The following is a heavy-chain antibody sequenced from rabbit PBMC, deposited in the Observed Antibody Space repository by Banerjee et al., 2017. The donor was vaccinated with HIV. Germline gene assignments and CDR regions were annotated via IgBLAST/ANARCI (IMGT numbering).Heavy chain of an antibody. D-gene: IGHD1-1*01. CDR2: IGASSGST. CDR3: ARDSSSAGYIDRLDL. CDR1: GSDISSYS. Sequence: QSLEESGGDLVKPGASLTLTCTASGSDISSYSMGWVRQAPGKGLEWVGCIGASSGSTYYASWARGRFTISKTSSTTVTLQMTSLTAADTATYFCARDSSSAGYIDRLDLWGPGTLVTVS. J-gene: IGHJ6*01. V-gene: IGHV1S40*01.